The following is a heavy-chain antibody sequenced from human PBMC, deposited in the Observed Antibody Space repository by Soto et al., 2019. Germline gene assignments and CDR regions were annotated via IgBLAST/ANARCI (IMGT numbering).Heavy chain of an antibody. D-gene: IGHD1-1*01. CDR2: MNPNSANT. V-gene: IGHV1-8*01. CDR3: ARMATYGTLNWFDP. J-gene: IGHJ5*02. CDR1: GYAFGDDD. Sequence: QVQLVQSGAEVQRPGASVKVSCRASGYAFGDDDISWVRQAPGQGLEWMGWMNPNSANTGYAQKFQGRVSMTRDMSISTAYMELSRLRPEDTAIYYCARMATYGTLNWFDPWGQGALVTVSS.